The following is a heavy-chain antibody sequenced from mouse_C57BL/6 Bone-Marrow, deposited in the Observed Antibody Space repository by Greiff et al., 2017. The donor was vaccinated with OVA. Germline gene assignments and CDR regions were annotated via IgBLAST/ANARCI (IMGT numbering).Heavy chain of an antibody. J-gene: IGHJ2*01. CDR1: GYTFTDYY. Sequence: EVQLQQSGPELVKPGASVKISCKASGYTFTDYYMNWVKQSHGKSLEWIGDINPNNGGTSYNQKFKGKATLTVDKSSSTAYMELRSLTSEDSAVYYGARRRRGDYWGQGTTLTVSS. CDR2: INPNNGGT. CDR3: ARRRRGDY. V-gene: IGHV1-26*01.